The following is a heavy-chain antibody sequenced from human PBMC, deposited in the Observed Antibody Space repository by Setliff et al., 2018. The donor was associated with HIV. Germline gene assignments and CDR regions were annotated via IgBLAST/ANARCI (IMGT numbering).Heavy chain of an antibody. Sequence: ASVKVSCKASGFTFTSFAMQWVRQARGQRLEWIRWIVVGSGNTNYAQKFQERVTITRDMSTSTAYMELSSLRSEDTAVYYCARGSCSGCYLSDYWGLGTLVTVSS. V-gene: IGHV1-58*02. CDR2: IVVGSGNT. CDR3: ARGSCSGCYLSDY. CDR1: GFTFTSFA. J-gene: IGHJ4*02. D-gene: IGHD6-19*01.